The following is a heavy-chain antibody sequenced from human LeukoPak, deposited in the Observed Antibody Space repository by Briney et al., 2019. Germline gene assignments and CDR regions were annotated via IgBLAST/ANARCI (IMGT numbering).Heavy chain of an antibody. V-gene: IGHV3-23*01. D-gene: IGHD2-2*01. CDR1: GITFSSYA. Sequence: PGGSLRLSCAASGITFSSYAMSWVRQAPGKGPEWVSSISGSGGSAYYADSVKGRFTISRDNSKNTLYLQMNSLRADETAVYYCASRPGADIGPLDYWGQGTLVTVSS. CDR2: ISGSGGSA. CDR3: ASRPGADIGPLDY. J-gene: IGHJ4*02.